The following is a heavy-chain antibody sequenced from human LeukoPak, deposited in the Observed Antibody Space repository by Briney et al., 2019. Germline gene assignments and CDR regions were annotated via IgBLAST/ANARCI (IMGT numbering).Heavy chain of an antibody. Sequence: GSSVKVSCKASGGTFSSYAISWVRQAPGQGLEWTGRIIPIFGTANYAQKFQGRVTITTDESTSTAYMELSSLRSEDTAVYYCAGTDMVRGVPLYYFDYWGQGTLVTVSS. CDR1: GGTFSSYA. CDR2: IIPIFGTA. CDR3: AGTDMVRGVPLYYFDY. D-gene: IGHD3-10*01. J-gene: IGHJ4*02. V-gene: IGHV1-69*05.